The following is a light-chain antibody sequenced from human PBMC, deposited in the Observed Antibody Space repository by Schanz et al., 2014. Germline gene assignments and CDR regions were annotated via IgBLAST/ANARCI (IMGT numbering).Light chain of an antibody. CDR1: SSDFGSYNL. J-gene: IGLJ1*01. Sequence: QSALTQPASVSGSPGQSITISCTGTSSDFGSYNLVSWYQHHPGKAPKLLIYEGTKRPSGVSNRFSGSKSGNTASLTISGLQAEDEADYYCSSYMSTSTQVFGTGTKLTVL. V-gene: IGLV2-14*02. CDR2: EGT. CDR3: SSYMSTSTQV.